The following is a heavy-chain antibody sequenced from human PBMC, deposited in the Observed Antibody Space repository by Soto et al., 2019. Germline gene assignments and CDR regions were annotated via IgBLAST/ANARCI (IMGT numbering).Heavy chain of an antibody. CDR1: GFTVSSNY. D-gene: IGHD6-13*01. CDR3: ARDSPTYSSRSSTYGMDV. J-gene: IGHJ6*02. Sequence: LXLSCAASGFTVSSNYMSWVRQAPGKGLEWFSVIYSGGSTYYADSVKGRFTISRDNSKNTLYLQMNSLRAEDTAVYYCARDSPTYSSRSSTYGMDVWGQGSTVTVSS. V-gene: IGHV3-53*01. CDR2: IYSGGST.